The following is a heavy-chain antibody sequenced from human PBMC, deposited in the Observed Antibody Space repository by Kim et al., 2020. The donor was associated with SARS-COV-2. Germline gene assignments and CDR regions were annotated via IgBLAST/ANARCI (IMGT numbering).Heavy chain of an antibody. V-gene: IGHV3-23*01. CDR3: AKDISSYYDSSGYRFQH. Sequence: GGSLRLSCAASGFTFSSYAMSWVRQAPGKGLEWVSAISGSGGSTYYADSVKGRFTISRDNSKNTLYLQMNSLRAEDTAVYYCAKDISSYYDSSGYRFQHWGQSTLVTVSS. CDR2: ISGSGGST. J-gene: IGHJ1*01. CDR1: GFTFSSYA. D-gene: IGHD3-22*01.